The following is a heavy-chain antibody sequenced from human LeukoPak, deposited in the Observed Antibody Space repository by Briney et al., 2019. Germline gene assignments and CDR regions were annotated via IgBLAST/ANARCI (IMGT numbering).Heavy chain of an antibody. CDR1: GGAFSSYT. J-gene: IGHJ3*02. Sequence: ASVKVSCKASGGAFSSYTISWVRQAPGQGLEWMGRIIPILGIANYAQKFQGRVTITADKSTSTAYMELSSLRSDDTAVYYCVRAASGAFDIWGQGTMVTVSS. D-gene: IGHD1-26*01. CDR2: IIPILGIA. CDR3: VRAASGAFDI. V-gene: IGHV1-69*02.